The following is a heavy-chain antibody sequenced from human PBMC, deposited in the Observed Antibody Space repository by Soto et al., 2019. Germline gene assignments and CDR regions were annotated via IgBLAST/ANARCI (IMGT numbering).Heavy chain of an antibody. D-gene: IGHD3-3*01. J-gene: IGHJ4*02. CDR3: ARATYYDFWSGRSSKYYFDY. CDR2: IIPIFGTA. CDR1: GGTFSSYA. V-gene: IGHV1-69*05. Sequence: GASVKVSCKASGGTFSSYAISWVRQAPGQGLERKGGIIPIFGTANYAQKLQGRVTMTTDTSTSTAYMELRSLRSDDTAVYYCARATYYDFWSGRSSKYYFDYWGQGTLVTVSS.